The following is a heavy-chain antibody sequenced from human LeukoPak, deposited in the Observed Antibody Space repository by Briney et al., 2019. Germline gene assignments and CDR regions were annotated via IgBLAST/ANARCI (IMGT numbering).Heavy chain of an antibody. J-gene: IGHJ4*02. V-gene: IGHV3-23*01. CDR3: ANAYEDNWFDY. Sequence: GGSLRVSCAASGFTFSSYAMSWVRQAPGKGLEWVSAISGSGGSTYYADSVKGRFTISRDNSKNTLYLQMNSLRAEDTAVYYCANAYEDNWFDYWGQGTLVTVSS. CDR1: GFTFSSYA. CDR2: ISGSGGST. D-gene: IGHD1-20*01.